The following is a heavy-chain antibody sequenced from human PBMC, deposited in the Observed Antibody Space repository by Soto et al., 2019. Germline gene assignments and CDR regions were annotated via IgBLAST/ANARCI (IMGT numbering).Heavy chain of an antibody. D-gene: IGHD6-13*01. CDR1: GGSISSGDYY. Sequence: SETLSLTCTVSGGSISSGDYYWSWIRQPPGKGLEWIGYVYYSGSTYYNPSLKSRVTISVDTSKNQFSLKLSSVTAADTAVYYCARDFLLEAAAGYYYYYGMDVWGQGTTVTVSS. V-gene: IGHV4-30-4*01. J-gene: IGHJ6*02. CDR3: ARDFLLEAAAGYYYYYGMDV. CDR2: VYYSGST.